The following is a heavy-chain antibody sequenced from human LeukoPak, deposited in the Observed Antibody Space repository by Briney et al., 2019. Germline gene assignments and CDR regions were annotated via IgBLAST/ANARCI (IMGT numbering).Heavy chain of an antibody. J-gene: IGHJ1*01. D-gene: IGHD3-10*01. V-gene: IGHV4-59*01. CDR1: GGSISSYY. Sequence: SETLSLTCTVSGGSISSYYWSWIRQPPGRGLEWIGYIYYSGSSNYNPSLKSRVTLSVNTSKNQFSLKVSSVTAADTAVYYCASAIYYYGSGSYGYFQHWGQGTLVTVSS. CDR2: IYYSGSS. CDR3: ASAIYYYGSGSYGYFQH.